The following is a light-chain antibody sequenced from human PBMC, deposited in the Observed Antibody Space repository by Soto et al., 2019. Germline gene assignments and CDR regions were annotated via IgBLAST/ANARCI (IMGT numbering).Light chain of an antibody. CDR2: SNN. J-gene: IGLJ1*01. CDR3: AAWDDRLNGYV. Sequence: QSVLTQPPSASGTPGQRVTISCSGSSSNIGSNTVNWYQQLPGTAPKLLIYSNNQRPSGVPDRFSGSKSGTSASRAISGLQFEDEGDYYCAAWDDRLNGYVFGTGTKVTVL. V-gene: IGLV1-44*01. CDR1: SSNIGSNT.